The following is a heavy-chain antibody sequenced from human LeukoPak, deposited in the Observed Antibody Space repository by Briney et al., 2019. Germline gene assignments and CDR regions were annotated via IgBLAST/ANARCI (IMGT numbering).Heavy chain of an antibody. V-gene: IGHV4-39*07. CDR2: IYYSGRT. D-gene: IGHD3-22*01. J-gene: IGHJ4*02. CDR1: GGSISSSSYY. Sequence: SETLSLTCTVPGGSISSSSYYWGWIRLPPGQELEWIGSIYYSGRTYYNPSLKSRVTISVDTSKNQFSLKLSSVTAADTAVYYCAREISGAYYDSSGTFDYWGQGTLVTVSS. CDR3: AREISGAYYDSSGTFDY.